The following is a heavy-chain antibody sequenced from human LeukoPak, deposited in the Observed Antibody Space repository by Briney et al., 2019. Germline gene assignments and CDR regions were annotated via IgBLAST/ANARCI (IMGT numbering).Heavy chain of an antibody. J-gene: IGHJ4*02. CDR1: GFTFSSSA. CDR3: AKSGYNRFDY. Sequence: GGSLRLSCAASGFTFSSSAMSWVRQAPGKGLEWVSSISGSGSGGSTYYADSMKGRFTISRDNSKNTLYLQMNSLRVEDTAVYYCAKSGYNRFDYWGQGTLVTVSS. CDR2: ISGSGSGGST. V-gene: IGHV3-23*01. D-gene: IGHD5-24*01.